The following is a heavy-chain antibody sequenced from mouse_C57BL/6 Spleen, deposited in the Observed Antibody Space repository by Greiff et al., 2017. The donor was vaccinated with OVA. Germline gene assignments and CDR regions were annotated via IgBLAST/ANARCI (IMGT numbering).Heavy chain of an antibody. CDR3: ARHGYRAMDY. D-gene: IGHD2-2*01. Sequence: EVKLQESGGGLVKPGGSLKLSCAASGFTFSDYGMHWVRQAPEKGLEWVAYISSGSSTIYYADTVKGRFTISRDNAKNTLFLQMTSLRSEDTAMYYCARHGYRAMDYWGQGTSVTVSS. J-gene: IGHJ4*01. V-gene: IGHV5-17*01. CDR2: ISSGSSTI. CDR1: GFTFSDYG.